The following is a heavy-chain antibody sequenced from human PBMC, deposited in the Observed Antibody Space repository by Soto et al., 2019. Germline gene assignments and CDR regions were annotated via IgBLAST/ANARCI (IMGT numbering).Heavy chain of an antibody. CDR3: AKDQRGYSSTARIDY. J-gene: IGHJ4*02. D-gene: IGHD6-13*01. CDR2: ISGSGGST. V-gene: IGHV3-23*01. CDR1: GFTFSSNA. Sequence: EVQLLESGGGLVQPGGSLRLSCAASGFTFSSNAMSWVRQAPGKGLEWVSSISGSGGSTYYADSVEGRFTISRDNSKNTLDLQMNSLRAEDTAVYYCAKDQRGYSSTARIDYWGQGTLVTVSS.